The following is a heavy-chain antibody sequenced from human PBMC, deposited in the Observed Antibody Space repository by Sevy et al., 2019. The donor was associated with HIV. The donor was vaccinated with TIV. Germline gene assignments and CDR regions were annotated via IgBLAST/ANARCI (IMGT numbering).Heavy chain of an antibody. J-gene: IGHJ4*02. D-gene: IGHD6-19*01. V-gene: IGHV3-30-3*01. CDR1: EFMFSTYA. CDR3: ARDAGYSTDWYPSDY. Sequence: GGSLRLSCVASEFMFSTYAMHWVRQAPGKGLEWVAVISYDGSRHYYADSVKGRFTISRDNSKNTLFLQMNSLRLEDTAFYNCARDAGYSTDWYPSDYWGQGTLVTVSS. CDR2: ISYDGSRH.